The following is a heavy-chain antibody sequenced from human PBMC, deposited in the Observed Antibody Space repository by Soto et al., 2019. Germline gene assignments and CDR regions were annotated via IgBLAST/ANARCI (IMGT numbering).Heavy chain of an antibody. CDR1: VFTFSSYS. CDR2: ISSGSYTI. J-gene: IGHJ4*02. CDR3: AGGDRGGTDSVDY. Sequence: PGGSLRLSCAASVFTFSSYSMNWVRQAPGKGLEWVSYISSGSYTIYYADSVKGRFTISRDNAKNSLYLQMNSLRDEDTAVYYCAGGDRGGTDSVDYWGQGTLVTVSS. D-gene: IGHD3-16*01. V-gene: IGHV3-48*02.